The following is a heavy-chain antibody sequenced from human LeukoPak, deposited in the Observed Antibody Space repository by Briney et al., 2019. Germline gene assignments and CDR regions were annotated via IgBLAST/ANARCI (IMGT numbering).Heavy chain of an antibody. D-gene: IGHD6-19*01. CDR2: IIPIFGTA. V-gene: IGHV1-69*13. J-gene: IGHJ4*02. CDR3: ASIAVAGKDY. CDR1: GYTFTSYG. Sequence: GASVKVSCKASGYTFTSYGISWVRQAPGQGLEWMGGIIPIFGTANYAQKFQGRVTITADESTSTAYMELSSLRSEDTAVYYCASIAVAGKDYWGQGTPGHRLL.